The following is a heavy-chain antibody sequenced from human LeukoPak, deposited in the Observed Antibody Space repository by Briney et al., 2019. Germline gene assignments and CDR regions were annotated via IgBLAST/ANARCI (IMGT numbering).Heavy chain of an antibody. CDR3: ARASYDFLTAYYIDY. CDR1: GVSVSGSHW. V-gene: IGHV4-4*02. D-gene: IGHD3-9*01. Sequence: NPSETLSLTCTVSGVSVSGSHWWSWVRQTPTKGLEWIGEVHHSGRTNLHPSLESRVVISIDKSNNQVSLKLTSVTPADRAVYFCARASYDFLTAYYIDYWGQGTLVTVSS. J-gene: IGHJ4*02. CDR2: VHHSGRT.